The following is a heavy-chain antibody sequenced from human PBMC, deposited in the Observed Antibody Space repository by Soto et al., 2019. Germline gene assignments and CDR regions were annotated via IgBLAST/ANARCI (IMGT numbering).Heavy chain of an antibody. CDR3: ARDLQDYYDSSGYFY. CDR1: GYSISSGYY. V-gene: IGHV4-38-2*02. Sequence: SETLSLTCAVSGYSISSGYYWGWIRQPPGKGLEWIGSIHHSGSTYYNPSLKSRVTISVDTSKNQFSLKLSSVTAADTAVYYCARDLQDYYDSSGYFYWGQGTLVTVSS. D-gene: IGHD3-22*01. CDR2: IHHSGST. J-gene: IGHJ4*02.